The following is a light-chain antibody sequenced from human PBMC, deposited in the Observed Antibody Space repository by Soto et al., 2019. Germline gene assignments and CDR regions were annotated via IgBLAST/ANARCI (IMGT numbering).Light chain of an antibody. CDR3: QQYGSSPRT. Sequence: EIVLTQSPGTLSLSPGEKVALSCRASQTVSSSQLAWYQHKPGQAPRLVVYDASSRATGIPDRFSGNGSGTDFTLTISRLEPEDFAVYYCQQYGSSPRTFGQGTKVEIK. CDR1: QTVSSSQ. V-gene: IGKV3-20*01. CDR2: DAS. J-gene: IGKJ1*01.